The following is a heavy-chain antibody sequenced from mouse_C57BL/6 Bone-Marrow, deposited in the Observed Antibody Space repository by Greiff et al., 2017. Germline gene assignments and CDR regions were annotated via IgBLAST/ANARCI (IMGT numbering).Heavy chain of an antibody. V-gene: IGHV1-9*01. D-gene: IGHD2-4*01. CDR2: ILPGSGST. Sequence: QVHVKQSGAELMKPGASVKLSCKATGYTFTGYWIEWVKQRPGHGLEWIGEILPGSGSTNYNEKFKGKATFTADTYSNTAYVQLSRLTTKDAAISYCARGEDYDNYWDIDVWGRGNTVTVSS. J-gene: IGHJ1*03. CDR1: GYTFTGYW. CDR3: ARGEDYDNYWDIDV.